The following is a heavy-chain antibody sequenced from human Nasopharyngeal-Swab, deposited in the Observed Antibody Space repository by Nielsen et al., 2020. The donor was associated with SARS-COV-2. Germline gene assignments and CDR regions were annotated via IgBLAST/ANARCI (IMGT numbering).Heavy chain of an antibody. CDR1: GFTFDDYA. V-gene: IGHV3-9*01. CDR2: ISWSSGSI. CDR3: AKDGIDERFDY. J-gene: IGHJ4*02. Sequence: GGSLRLSCAASGFTFDDYAMHWVRQAPGKGLEWVSGISWSSGSIGYADSVKGRFTISRDNAKNSLYLQMNSLRAEDTALYYCAKDGIDERFDYWGQGTLVTVSS. D-gene: IGHD1-1*01.